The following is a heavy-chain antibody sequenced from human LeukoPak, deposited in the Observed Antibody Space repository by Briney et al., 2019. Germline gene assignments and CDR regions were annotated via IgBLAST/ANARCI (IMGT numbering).Heavy chain of an antibody. V-gene: IGHV4-34*01. CDR2: INHSGST. J-gene: IGHJ5*02. CDR3: ARGAIVPGIAAAGTCWFDP. Sequence: SETLSLTCAVYGGSFSGYYWSWIRQPPGKGLEWIGEINHSGSTNYNPSLKGRVTISVDTSKNQFSLKLSSVTAADTAVYYCARGAIVPGIAAAGTCWFDPWGQGTLVTVSS. CDR1: GGSFSGYY. D-gene: IGHD6-13*01.